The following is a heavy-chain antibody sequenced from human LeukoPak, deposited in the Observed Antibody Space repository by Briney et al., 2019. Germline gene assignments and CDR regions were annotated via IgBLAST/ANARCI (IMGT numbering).Heavy chain of an antibody. Sequence: GESLKISCKGSGYSFTSYWIGWVRQMPGKGLEWMGIIYPGDSDTRYSPSFQGQVTISADKSISTVYLQWSSLKASDTAMYYCARSSKEDSSGYYRNWFDPWGQGTLVTVSS. CDR3: ARSSKEDSSGYYRNWFDP. J-gene: IGHJ5*02. CDR1: GYSFTSYW. CDR2: IYPGDSDT. V-gene: IGHV5-51*01. D-gene: IGHD3-22*01.